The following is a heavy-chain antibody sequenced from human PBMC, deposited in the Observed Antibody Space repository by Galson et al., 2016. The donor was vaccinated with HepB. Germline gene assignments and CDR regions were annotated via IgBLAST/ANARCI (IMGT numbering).Heavy chain of an antibody. J-gene: IGHJ6*02. V-gene: IGHV1-18*01. CDR3: ARSLYYDVLTGYTPRGYYYNGLDV. CDR1: GYTFTRYG. Sequence: SVKVSCKASGYTFTRYGITWVRQAPGQGLEWMGWISGYTGNTYYAQKFQGRVTMTTHTSTSTAYLEVRSLRSDDTAVYFCARSLYYDVLTGYTPRGYYYNGLDVWGQGTTVTVSS. CDR2: ISGYTGNT. D-gene: IGHD3-9*01.